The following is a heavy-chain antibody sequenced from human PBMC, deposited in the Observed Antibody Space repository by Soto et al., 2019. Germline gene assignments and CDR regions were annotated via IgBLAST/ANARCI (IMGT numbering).Heavy chain of an antibody. J-gene: IGHJ3*02. D-gene: IGHD2-8*01. CDR1: GGPFSTDF. CDR2: INQSGST. CDR3: ARFPTAQWEHGCMAWDI. V-gene: IGHV4-34*02. Sequence: QVHLQQWGAGLLKPSETLSLTCAVHGGPFSTDFWSWIRQPPGKGLEWIGEINQSGSTNYNTSLRSGVTISLYVSKKLFSLKLCFLTAADTSVYYCARFPTAQWEHGCMAWDIWGQGTMVTVSS.